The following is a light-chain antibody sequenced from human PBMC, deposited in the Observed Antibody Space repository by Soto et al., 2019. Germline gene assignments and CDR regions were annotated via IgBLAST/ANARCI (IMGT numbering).Light chain of an antibody. CDR3: QQSFTSPYT. V-gene: IGKV1-39*01. CDR2: AAS. Sequence: DIQLTQSPSSLSASVGDRVTITCRASQSITNALSWYQQRPGKAPSLLIYAASSLQSGVPARFTGNGYGTDFTLTINSLQPEDFVTYFCQQSFTSPYTFGQRTKLEIK. CDR1: QSITNA. J-gene: IGKJ2*01.